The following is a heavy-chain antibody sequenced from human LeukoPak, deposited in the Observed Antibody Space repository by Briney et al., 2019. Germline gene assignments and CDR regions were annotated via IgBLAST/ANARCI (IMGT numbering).Heavy chain of an antibody. D-gene: IGHD4-11*01. J-gene: IGHJ3*01. CDR3: ANEYSKGDV. Sequence: GGSLRLSCAVSGFTVSSNYMTWVRQAPGKGLEWISTISGSGGSAYYADSVKGRFTISRDNSKNTLYLQMNSLRAEDAAVYYCANEYSKGDVWGQGTMVTVSS. V-gene: IGHV3-23*01. CDR2: ISGSGGSA. CDR1: GFTVSSNY.